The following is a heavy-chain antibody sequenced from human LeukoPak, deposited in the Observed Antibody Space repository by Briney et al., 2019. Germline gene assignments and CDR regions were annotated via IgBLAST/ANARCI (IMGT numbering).Heavy chain of an antibody. D-gene: IGHD1-14*01. V-gene: IGHV3-30*18. Sequence: GGSLRLSCAASGLTFSSYGIHWVRQAPGKGLEWVAVISYDGSNKYYVDSVKGRFTISRDNSKNTLYLQMNSLRAEDTAVYYCAKALPRYYYGMDVWGQGTTVTVSS. CDR3: AKALPRYYYGMDV. J-gene: IGHJ6*02. CDR1: GLTFSSYG. CDR2: ISYDGSNK.